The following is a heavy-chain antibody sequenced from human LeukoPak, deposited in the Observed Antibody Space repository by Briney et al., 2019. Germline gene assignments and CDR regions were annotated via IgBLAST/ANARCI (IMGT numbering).Heavy chain of an antibody. V-gene: IGHV1-69*05. Sequence: SVKVSCKASGGTFSSYAISWVRQAPGQGLEWMGGIIPIFGTANYAQKFQGRVTITTDESTSTAYMELSSLRSEDTAVYYCAKDRAGSGWYGNWFDPWGQGTLVTVSS. D-gene: IGHD6-19*01. CDR2: IIPIFGTA. CDR3: AKDRAGSGWYGNWFDP. CDR1: GGTFSSYA. J-gene: IGHJ5*02.